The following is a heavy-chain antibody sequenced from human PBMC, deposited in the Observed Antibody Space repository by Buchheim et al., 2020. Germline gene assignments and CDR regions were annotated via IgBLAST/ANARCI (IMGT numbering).Heavy chain of an antibody. V-gene: IGHV3-30*18. CDR2: ISYDGSNK. J-gene: IGHJ6*02. CDR1: GFTFSSYG. D-gene: IGHD4-11*01. Sequence: QVQLVESGGGVVQPGRSLRLSCAASGFTFSSYGMHWVRQAPGKGLEWVAVISYDGSNKYYADSVKGRFTISRDNSKNTLYLQMRTLRAEDTAVYYCAKGLYSNYYYYGMDVWGQGTT. CDR3: AKGLYSNYYYYGMDV.